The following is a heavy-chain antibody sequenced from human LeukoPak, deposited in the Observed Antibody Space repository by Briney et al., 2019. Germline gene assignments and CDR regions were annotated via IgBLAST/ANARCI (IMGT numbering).Heavy chain of an antibody. CDR2: IYSGGST. V-gene: IGHV3-53*05. J-gene: IGHJ4*02. CDR1: GFTVSSNY. CDR3: AKGQYNWNALPDY. Sequence: GGSLRLSCAASGFTVSSNYMSWVRQAPGKGLEWVSVIYSGGSTYYADSVKGRFTISRDNAKNSLYLQMNSLRAEDTALYYCAKGQYNWNALPDYWGQGTLVTVSS. D-gene: IGHD1-1*01.